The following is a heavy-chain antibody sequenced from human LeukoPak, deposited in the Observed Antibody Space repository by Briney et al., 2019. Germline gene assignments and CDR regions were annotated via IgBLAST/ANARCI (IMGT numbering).Heavy chain of an antibody. D-gene: IGHD3-3*01. J-gene: IGHJ4*02. Sequence: GGSLRLSCVASEFTFSNMNWVRQAPGKGLEWVSSISSSSTYIYYADSVKGRFTISRDNAKNSLYLQMNNLRAEDTAVYYCAREIFWSGYFSNLHFDYWGQGTLVTVSS. CDR3: AREIFWSGYFSNLHFDY. CDR2: ISSSSTYI. CDR1: EFTFSN. V-gene: IGHV3-21*01.